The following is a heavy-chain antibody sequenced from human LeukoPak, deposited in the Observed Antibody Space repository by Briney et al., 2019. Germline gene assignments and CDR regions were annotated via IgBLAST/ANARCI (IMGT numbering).Heavy chain of an antibody. D-gene: IGHD4-11*01. V-gene: IGHV4-34*01. J-gene: IGHJ4*02. CDR1: GATFSGYH. CDR3: ARDPTVTTSGDY. CDR2: INHSGST. Sequence: SETLSLTCAVHGATFSGYHWSWIRQPPGKGLEWIGEINHSGSTNYNPSLKSRVTISVDTSKNQFSLKLSSVTAADTAVYYCARDPTVTTSGDYWGQGTLVTVSS.